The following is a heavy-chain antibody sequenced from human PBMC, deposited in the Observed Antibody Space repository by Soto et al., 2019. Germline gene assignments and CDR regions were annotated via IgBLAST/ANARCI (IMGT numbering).Heavy chain of an antibody. V-gene: IGHV4-4*07. CDR2: IYTSGST. J-gene: IGHJ6*02. CDR1: GGSISSYY. CDR3: AREWTGPEGPEAVRYYYYGLDV. D-gene: IGHD3-9*01. Sequence: QVQLQESGPGLLKPSETLSLTCTVSGGSISSYYWSWIRQPAGKGLEWIGRIYTSGSTNYNPSLKSRVTMSVDTSKNQFSLKLSSVTAADTAVYYCAREWTGPEGPEAVRYYYYGLDVWGQGTTVTVSS.